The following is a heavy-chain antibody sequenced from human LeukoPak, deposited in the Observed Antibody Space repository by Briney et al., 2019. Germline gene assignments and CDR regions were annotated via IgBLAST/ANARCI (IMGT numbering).Heavy chain of an antibody. J-gene: IGHJ4*02. D-gene: IGHD5-18*01. Sequence: WGSLRLSCAASGFTFNSYSMNWVRQAPGKGLEWVSSISSSSSYIYYADSVKGRFTISRDNAKNSLHLQMNSLRAEDTAVYYCARGRTDTTMVYYFDYWGQGTLVTVSS. CDR3: ARGRTDTTMVYYFDY. CDR2: ISSSSSYI. CDR1: GFTFNSYS. V-gene: IGHV3-21*01.